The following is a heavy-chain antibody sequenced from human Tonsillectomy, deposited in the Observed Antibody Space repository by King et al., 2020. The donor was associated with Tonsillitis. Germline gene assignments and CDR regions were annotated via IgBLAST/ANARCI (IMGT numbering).Heavy chain of an antibody. CDR3: ARGISSGSYYDY. CDR1: GGSITSYY. J-gene: IGHJ4*02. Sequence: QLQESGPGLVKPSETLSVSCTVSGGSITSYYWTWIRQPPGKGLEWIGYIYYTGDTNHNSSLKSRATMSLDTSKNQFSLKLSSVTAADTAVYYCARGISSGSYYDYWGQGTLVTVSS. V-gene: IGHV4-59*01. D-gene: IGHD1-26*01. CDR2: IYYTGDT.